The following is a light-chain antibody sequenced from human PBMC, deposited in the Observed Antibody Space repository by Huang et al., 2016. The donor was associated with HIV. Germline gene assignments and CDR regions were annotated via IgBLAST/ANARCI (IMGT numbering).Light chain of an antibody. V-gene: IGKV3-15*01. CDR2: DSS. Sequence: EIVMTQSPATRSVSPGPRATLSCRASQNVTTNLAWYKQKPGQPPRLLIYDSSTRANGVPARFSGSGSGTDFTLAISTLQSEDFAIYYCQQYSNWPPWTFGQGTKVEIK. J-gene: IGKJ1*01. CDR1: QNVTTN. CDR3: QQYSNWPPWT.